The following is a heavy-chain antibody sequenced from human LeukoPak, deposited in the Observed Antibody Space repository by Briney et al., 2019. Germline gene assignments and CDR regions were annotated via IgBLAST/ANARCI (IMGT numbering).Heavy chain of an antibody. CDR1: GFTFSSFW. V-gene: IGHV3-23*01. Sequence: PGGSLRLSCAASGFTFSSFWMHWVRQAPGKGLEWVAVVRGNGDSTHYADSVKGRFTISRDNSKNTLYLQMNSLRDEDTAVYYCAKGFFGSGSFPHNFDYWGQGTLVTVSS. CDR2: VRGNGDST. CDR3: AKGFFGSGSFPHNFDY. J-gene: IGHJ4*02. D-gene: IGHD3-10*01.